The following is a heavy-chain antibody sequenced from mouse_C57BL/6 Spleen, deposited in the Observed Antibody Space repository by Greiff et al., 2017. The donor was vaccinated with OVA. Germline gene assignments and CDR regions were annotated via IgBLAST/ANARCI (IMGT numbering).Heavy chain of an antibody. Sequence: QVQLQQSGAELVKPGASVKLSCKASGYTFTDYSIHWVKQRPGQGLEWIGWFYPGSGSIKYNEKFKDKATMTADKSSSTVYMKLSRLTSEDSAVYVSARHPPLQRYFDYWGQGTTLTVSS. V-gene: IGHV1-62-2*01. D-gene: IGHD2-1*01. CDR1: GYTFTDYS. CDR2: FYPGSGSI. J-gene: IGHJ2*01. CDR3: ARHPPLQRYFDY.